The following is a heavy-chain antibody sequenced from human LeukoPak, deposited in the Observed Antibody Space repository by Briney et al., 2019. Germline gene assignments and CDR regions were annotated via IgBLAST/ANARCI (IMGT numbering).Heavy chain of an antibody. D-gene: IGHD1-26*01. Sequence: GGSLRLPCAASGFTFSSYWMSWVRQAPGKGLEWVANIKQDGSEKYYVDSVKGRFTISRDNAKNSLYLQMNSLRAEDTAVYYCARDRSSGSLNYYYYGMDVWGQGTTVTVSS. CDR2: IKQDGSEK. CDR1: GFTFSSYW. V-gene: IGHV3-7*01. J-gene: IGHJ6*02. CDR3: ARDRSSGSLNYYYYGMDV.